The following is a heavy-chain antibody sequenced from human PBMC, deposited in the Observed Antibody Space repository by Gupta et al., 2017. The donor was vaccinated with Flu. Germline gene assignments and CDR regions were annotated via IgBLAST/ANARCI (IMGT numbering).Heavy chain of an antibody. CDR1: GFTFSGSY. D-gene: IGHD4-17*01. CDR2: INPDGSST. CDR3: ATVTTGC. V-gene: IGHV3-74*03. Sequence: EVQLVESGGGLVQPGGSLRLSCAASGFTFSGSYLQWVRQAPGKGLVWVSRINPDGSSTTYADSGKGRFTISRDNAKNTLYLQMNSLGADDTAVYYCATVTTGCWGQGTLVTVSS. J-gene: IGHJ4*02.